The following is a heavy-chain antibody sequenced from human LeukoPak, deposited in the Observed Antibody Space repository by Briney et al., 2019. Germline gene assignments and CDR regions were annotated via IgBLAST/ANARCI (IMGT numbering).Heavy chain of an antibody. CDR3: ARAPTSEQQLHFDY. CDR2: ISSSRSYI. Sequence: LGGSLRLSCVVSGFTFSGYYMSWVRQAPGKGLEWVSSISSSRSYIYYADSVKGRFTISRDNAKNSLYLQMNSLGAEDTAVYYCARAPTSEQQLHFDYRGQGTLVTVSS. D-gene: IGHD6-13*01. CDR1: GFTFSGYY. J-gene: IGHJ4*02. V-gene: IGHV3-21*01.